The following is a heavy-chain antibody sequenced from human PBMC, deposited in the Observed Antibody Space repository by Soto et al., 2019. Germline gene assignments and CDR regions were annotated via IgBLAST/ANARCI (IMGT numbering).Heavy chain of an antibody. CDR3: ARAWSSYAPPYYFDY. CDR1: GFTFSSYG. Sequence: QVQLVESGGGVVQPGRSLRLSCVASGFTFSSYGMHWVRQSPGKGLEWVAVIWYDGNNEYYADSVKGRFTISRDNSKYTLNLDMNSLRVEDTALSYCARAWSSYAPPYYFDYWGQGSMVTVSS. J-gene: IGHJ4*02. D-gene: IGHD2-2*01. V-gene: IGHV3-33*01. CDR2: IWYDGNNE.